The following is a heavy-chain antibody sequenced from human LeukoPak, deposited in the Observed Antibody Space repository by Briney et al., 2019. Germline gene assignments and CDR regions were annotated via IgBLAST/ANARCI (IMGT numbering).Heavy chain of an antibody. CDR3: ARGGEHGWGSYSSNPDFDY. CDR1: GGTFISYS. V-gene: IGHV1-69*05. D-gene: IGHD3-10*01. Sequence: GASVNVSFKASGGTFISYSSSWVRQAPGQGGEGRGGSIPIFGTANYAQKFQGRVTITTDETTSTAYMELSGLRAEDTAVYYCARGGEHGWGSYSSNPDFDYWGQGTLVTVSS. J-gene: IGHJ4*02. CDR2: SIPIFGTA.